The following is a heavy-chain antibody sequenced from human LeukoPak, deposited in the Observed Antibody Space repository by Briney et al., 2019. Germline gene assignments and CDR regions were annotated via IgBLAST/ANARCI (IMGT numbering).Heavy chain of an antibody. V-gene: IGHV4-4*07. CDR1: GGSVSSYY. J-gene: IGHJ4*02. CDR2: IYTSGST. D-gene: IGHD4-17*01. CDR3: ARDGLYGDPSDS. Sequence: SETLSLTCTFSGGSVSSYYWSWIRQPAGKGLEWIGRIYTSGSTNFNPSLKSRLITSVDTSQNQFSLKLSSVTAADTAVYYCARDGLYGDPSDSWGQGTLVTVSS.